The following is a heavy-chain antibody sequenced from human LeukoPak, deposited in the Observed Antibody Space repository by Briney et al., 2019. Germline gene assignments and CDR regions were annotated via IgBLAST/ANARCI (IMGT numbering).Heavy chain of an antibody. CDR1: GYTFTSYG. CDR3: AREGATDYYFDP. V-gene: IGHV1-18*01. Sequence: ASVKVSCKAPGYTFTSYGISWVRQAPGQGLEWMGWISAYNGNTNYAQKLQGRVTLTTDRSTNTAYMELRSLRSDDTAVYYCAREGATDYYFDPWGQGTLVTVSS. D-gene: IGHD4-11*01. CDR2: ISAYNGNT. J-gene: IGHJ4*02.